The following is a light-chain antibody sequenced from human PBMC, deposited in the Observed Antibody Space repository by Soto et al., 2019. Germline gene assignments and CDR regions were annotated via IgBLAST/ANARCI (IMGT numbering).Light chain of an antibody. CDR2: GAS. Sequence: IVLTQSPGTQSLSLGERATLSWRASQSISSSYLAWYQQKPGQAPRLLIYGASRRATGIPDRFSGRESGTDFTLTITTLEPEDSAVYFCQQYASSPYTFGQGTKVDI. V-gene: IGKV3-20*01. J-gene: IGKJ2*01. CDR1: QSISSSY. CDR3: QQYASSPYT.